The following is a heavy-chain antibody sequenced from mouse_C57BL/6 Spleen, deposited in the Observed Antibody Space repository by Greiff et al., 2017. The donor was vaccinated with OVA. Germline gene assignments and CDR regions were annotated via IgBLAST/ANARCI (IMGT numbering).Heavy chain of an antibody. CDR2: IRSKSNNYAT. CDR3: VRDTVWNFDV. D-gene: IGHD3-1*01. Sequence: EVQRVESGGGLVQPKGSLKLSCAASGFSFNTYAMNWVRQAPGKGLEWVARIRSKSNNYATYYADSVKDRFTISRDDSESMLYLQMNNLKTEDTAMYYCVRDTVWNFDVWGTGTTVTVSS. J-gene: IGHJ1*03. CDR1: GFSFNTYA. V-gene: IGHV10-1*01.